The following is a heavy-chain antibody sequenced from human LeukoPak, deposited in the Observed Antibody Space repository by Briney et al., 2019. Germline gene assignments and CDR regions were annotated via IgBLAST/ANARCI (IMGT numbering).Heavy chain of an antibody. CDR2: IYYTGST. CDR3: ARYDYDWFLDY. J-gene: IGHJ4*02. V-gene: IGHV4-59*01. D-gene: IGHD3-22*01. Sequence: TASETLSLTCIVSGGSISSYYWSWIRQPPGKGLEWIGYIYYTGSTNYNPSLKSRVTISLDTSNNQFSLRLSSVTAADTAVYYCARYDYDWFLDYWGQGTLVTVSP. CDR1: GGSISSYY.